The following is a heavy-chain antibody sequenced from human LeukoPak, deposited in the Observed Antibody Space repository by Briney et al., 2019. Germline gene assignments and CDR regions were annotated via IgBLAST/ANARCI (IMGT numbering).Heavy chain of an antibody. D-gene: IGHD6-19*01. CDR2: ISSSSSTI. V-gene: IGHV3-48*04. CDR3: ARDRAVAGTPTFDY. CDR1: GFTFSSYS. Sequence: GVLRLSCAASGFTFSSYSMNWVRQAPGKGLEWVSYISSSSSTIYYADSVKGRFTISRDNAKNSLYLQMNSLRAEDTAVYYCARDRAVAGTPTFDYWGQGTLVTVSS. J-gene: IGHJ4*02.